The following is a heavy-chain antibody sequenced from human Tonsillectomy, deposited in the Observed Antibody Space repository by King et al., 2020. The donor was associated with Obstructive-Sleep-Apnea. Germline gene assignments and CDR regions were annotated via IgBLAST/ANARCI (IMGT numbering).Heavy chain of an antibody. Sequence: QLVQSGGGVVQPGRSLRLSCAASGFTFSSYGMHWVRQAPGKGLEGVAVIWYDGSNKYYADSVKGRFTISRDNSKNTLYLQMNSLRAEDTAVYYCASEEWGSMVRGARYYYYGMDVWGQGTTVTVSS. J-gene: IGHJ6*02. CDR1: GFTFSSYG. CDR3: ASEEWGSMVRGARYYYYGMDV. CDR2: IWYDGSNK. V-gene: IGHV3-33*01. D-gene: IGHD3-10*01.